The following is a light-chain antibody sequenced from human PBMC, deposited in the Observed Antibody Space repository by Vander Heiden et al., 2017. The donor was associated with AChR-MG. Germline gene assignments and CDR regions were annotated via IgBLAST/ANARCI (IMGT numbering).Light chain of an antibody. J-gene: IGLJ1*01. CDR3: QTWGTDIPYV. V-gene: IGLV4-69*01. CDR2: LDSDGSH. CDR1: SAPSGYA. Sequence: QLVLTQPPSASASLCASVKLTCTLRSAPSGYAIAWHQQQPETGPLYLMKLDSDGSHSKGDGIPDRFSVSRSGAERYLTISSLQSEDEADYYCQTWGTDIPYVFGTGTKVTVL.